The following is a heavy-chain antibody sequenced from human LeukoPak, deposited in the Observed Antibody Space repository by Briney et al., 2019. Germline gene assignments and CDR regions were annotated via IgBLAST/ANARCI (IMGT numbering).Heavy chain of an antibody. CDR2: INHSGST. V-gene: IGHV4-34*01. J-gene: IGHJ4*02. CDR3: AIPSSGRVKAFDY. CDR1: GVSFSGYY. Sequence: PSETLSLTCAVYGVSFSGYYWSWVRQPPGKGLEWLGEINHSGSTNYNPSLKSRVTISVDTSKNQFSLKLSSVTAADTAVYYCAIPSSGRVKAFDYWGQGTLVTVSS. D-gene: IGHD3-3*01.